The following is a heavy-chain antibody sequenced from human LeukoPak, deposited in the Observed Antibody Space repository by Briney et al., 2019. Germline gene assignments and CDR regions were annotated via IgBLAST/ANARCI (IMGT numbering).Heavy chain of an antibody. CDR2: INSDGSST. J-gene: IGHJ4*02. V-gene: IGHV3-74*01. Sequence: PGGSLRLSCVASGFTFSSYWMHWVRQAPGKGLAWVSRINSDGSSTYYADSVKGRFTISRDNAKNTLYPQMNSLRADDTAVYYCARMAGGYYDSSGLDYWGQGTLVTVSS. CDR3: ARMAGGYYDSSGLDY. CDR1: GFTFSSYW. D-gene: IGHD3-22*01.